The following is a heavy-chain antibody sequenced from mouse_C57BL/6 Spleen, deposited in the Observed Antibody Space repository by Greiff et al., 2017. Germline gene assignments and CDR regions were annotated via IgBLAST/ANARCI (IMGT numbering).Heavy chain of an antibody. CDR1: GYTFTSYW. CDR2: IYPGSGST. Sequence: VQLQQPGAELVKPGASVKMSCKASGYTFTSYWITWVKQRPGQGLEWIGDIYPGSGSTNYNEKFKSKATLTVDTSSSTAYMQLSSLTSEDSAVYYCARAPHYYGSSYGYAMDYWGQGTSVTVSS. V-gene: IGHV1-55*01. CDR3: ARAPHYYGSSYGYAMDY. D-gene: IGHD1-1*01. J-gene: IGHJ4*01.